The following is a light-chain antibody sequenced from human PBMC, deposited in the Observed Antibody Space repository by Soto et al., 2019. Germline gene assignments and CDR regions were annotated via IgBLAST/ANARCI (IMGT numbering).Light chain of an antibody. Sequence: QSALTQPASVSGSPGQSITISCTGTKTDIGNYNLVSWYQRHPDKAPKLIISEDTKLPSGISNRFSASKSGTTASLTISGLQAEDEADYHCSSFAGSGTLVVFGGGTKLTVL. CDR1: KTDIGNYNL. CDR2: EDT. V-gene: IGLV2-23*01. J-gene: IGLJ2*01. CDR3: SSFAGSGTLVV.